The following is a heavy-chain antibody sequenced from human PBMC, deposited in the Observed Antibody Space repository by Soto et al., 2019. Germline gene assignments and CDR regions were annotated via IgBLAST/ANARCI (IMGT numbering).Heavy chain of an antibody. CDR2: ISYDGSNK. J-gene: IGHJ4*02. CDR3: AKEAGNSWNYVYPYYFDY. D-gene: IGHD1-7*01. CDR1: GFTFSSYG. V-gene: IGHV3-30*18. Sequence: QVQLVESGGGVVQPGRSLRLSCAASGFTFSSYGMHWVRQAPGKGLEWVAVISYDGSNKYYADSVKGRFTISRDNSKNTLYLQMNSLRAEDTAVYYCAKEAGNSWNYVYPYYFDYWGQGTLVTVSS.